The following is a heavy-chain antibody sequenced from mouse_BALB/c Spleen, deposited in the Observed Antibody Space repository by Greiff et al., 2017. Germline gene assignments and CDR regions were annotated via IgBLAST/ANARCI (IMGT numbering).Heavy chain of an antibody. J-gene: IGHJ4*01. V-gene: IGHV3-2*02. CDR2: ISYSGST. CDR1: GYSITSDYA. Sequence: DVKLQESGPGLVKPSQSLSLTCTVTGYSITSDYAWNWIRQFPGNKLEWMGYISYSGSTSYNPSLKSRISITRDTSKNQFFLQLNSVTTEDTATYYCAREIYYGYDHAMDYWGQGTSVTVSS. D-gene: IGHD2-2*01. CDR3: AREIYYGYDHAMDY.